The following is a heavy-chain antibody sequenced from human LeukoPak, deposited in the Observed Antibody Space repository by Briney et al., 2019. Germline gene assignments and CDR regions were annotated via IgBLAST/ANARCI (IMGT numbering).Heavy chain of an antibody. CDR3: ARQGIYYSTSSRGRALDY. V-gene: IGHV4-59*08. D-gene: IGHD6-6*01. J-gene: IGHJ4*02. CDR2: IYYSGST. Sequence: SETLSLTCTVSGGPLSSYYWSWIRQPPGKGLERIGNIYYSGSTNYNPSLKSRVTISVDTSKNQFSLKLSSVTAADTAVYYCARQGIYYSTSSRGRALDYWGQGTLVTVCS. CDR1: GGPLSSYY.